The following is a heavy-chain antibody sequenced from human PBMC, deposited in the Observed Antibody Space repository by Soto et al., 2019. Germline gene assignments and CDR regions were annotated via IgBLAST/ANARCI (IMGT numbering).Heavy chain of an antibody. V-gene: IGHV3-30*18. CDR1: GFTFSSYG. J-gene: IGHJ4*02. Sequence: GGSLRLSCAASGFTFSSYGMYWVRQAPGKGLEWVAVISYDGSNKYYADSVKGRFTTSRDNSKNTLYLQMNSLRAEDTAVYYCAKAYTAVAGSFDYWGQGTLVTVSS. CDR3: AKAYTAVAGSFDY. CDR2: ISYDGSNK. D-gene: IGHD6-19*01.